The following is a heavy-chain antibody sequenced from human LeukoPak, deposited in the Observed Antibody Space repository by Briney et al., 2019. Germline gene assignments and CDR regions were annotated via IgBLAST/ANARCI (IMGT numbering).Heavy chain of an antibody. V-gene: IGHV3-21*01. Sequence: GGSLRLSCAASGFTFSTYTMNWVRQAPGKGLEWVSSISSSSSYIYYADSVKGRFTISRDNAKNSLYLQMNSLRAEDTALYYSARWGDRRGGAFDIWGQGTMVTVSS. CDR1: GFTFSTYT. CDR2: ISSSSSYI. D-gene: IGHD3-16*01. J-gene: IGHJ3*02. CDR3: ARWGDRRGGAFDI.